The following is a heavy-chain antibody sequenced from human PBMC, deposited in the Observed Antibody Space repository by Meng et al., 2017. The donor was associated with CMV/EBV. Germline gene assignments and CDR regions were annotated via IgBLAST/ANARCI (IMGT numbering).Heavy chain of an antibody. V-gene: IGHV4-4*07. J-gene: IGHJ4*02. D-gene: IGHD3-22*01. Sequence: QVQVQESGPALGKPSETLSLTCTVSGGSISSYYWSWIRQPAGKGLEWIGRIYTSGSTNYNPSLKSRVTMSVDTSKNQFSLKLSSVTAADTAVYYCARGGLYYYDSSGHFDYWGQGTLVTVSS. CDR2: IYTSGST. CDR3: ARGGLYYYDSSGHFDY. CDR1: GGSISSYY.